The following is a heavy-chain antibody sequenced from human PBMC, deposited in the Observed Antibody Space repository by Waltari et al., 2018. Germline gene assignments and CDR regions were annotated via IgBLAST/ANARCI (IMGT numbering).Heavy chain of an antibody. D-gene: IGHD1-26*01. V-gene: IGHV1-2*02. J-gene: IGHJ4*02. CDR3: ARDLVVGSGDY. CDR1: GYTFTGYQ. Sequence: QVHLVQSGAEVKKPGASVKVSCKASGYTFTGYQIHWVRQAPGQGLEWMGWINPNNGGTNYAQNLQGRVTITRDTAIRTAYMELSRLRSDDTAMYYCARDLVVGSGDYWGQGTLVTVSS. CDR2: INPNNGGT.